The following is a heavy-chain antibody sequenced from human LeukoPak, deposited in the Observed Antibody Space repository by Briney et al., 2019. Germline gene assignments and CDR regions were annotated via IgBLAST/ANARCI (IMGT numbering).Heavy chain of an antibody. CDR2: IYYSGST. V-gene: IGHV4-59*04. D-gene: IGHD1-26*01. CDR1: GGSISSYY. CDR3: ARHGLWELLLDY. J-gene: IGHJ4*02. Sequence: SETLSLTCTVSGGSISSYYWSWIRQPPGKGLEWIGYIYYSGSTYYNPSLKSRVTISVDTSKNQFSLKLSSVTAADTAVYYCARHGLWELLLDYWGQGTLVTVSS.